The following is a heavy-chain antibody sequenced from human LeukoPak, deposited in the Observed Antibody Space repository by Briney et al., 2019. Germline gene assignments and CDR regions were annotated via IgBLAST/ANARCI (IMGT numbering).Heavy chain of an antibody. CDR2: ISSSGSTI. J-gene: IGHJ3*02. V-gene: IGHV3-11*01. Sequence: GGSLRLSCVASGFSSGFNFSEVWMSWVRQAPGKELEWVSYISSSGSTIYYADSVKRRFTISRDNAKNSLYLQMNSLRAEDTAVYYCAKTRELLLLDAFDIWGQGTMVTVSS. D-gene: IGHD1-26*01. CDR1: GFSSGFNFSEVW. CDR3: AKTRELLLLDAFDI.